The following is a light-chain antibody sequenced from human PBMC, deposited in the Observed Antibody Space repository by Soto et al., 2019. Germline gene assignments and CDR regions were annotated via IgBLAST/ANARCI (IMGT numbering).Light chain of an antibody. CDR1: QNINNW. CDR3: QHMQT. J-gene: IGKJ1*01. V-gene: IGKV1-5*01. CDR2: DAS. Sequence: DIQMTQSPSTLSASIGDRVTITCRASQNINNWIAWYQQKPGKAPKFLIYDASTLESGVPSRFSGSGFGTEFSLTISSLQPDDFGSYYCQHMQTFGQGTKVDIK.